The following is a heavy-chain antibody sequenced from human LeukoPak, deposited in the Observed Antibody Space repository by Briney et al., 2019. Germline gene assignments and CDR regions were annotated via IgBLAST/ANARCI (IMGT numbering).Heavy chain of an antibody. J-gene: IGHJ4*02. CDR2: ISSSSSYI. Sequence: GGSLRLSCAASGFTFSSYSMNWVRQAPGKGLKWVSSISSSSSYIYYADSVKGRFTISRDNAKNSLYLQMNSLRAEDTAVYYCARDSLEDYVWGSYRYWFDYWGQGTLVTVSS. D-gene: IGHD3-16*02. CDR1: GFTFSSYS. V-gene: IGHV3-21*01. CDR3: ARDSLEDYVWGSYRYWFDY.